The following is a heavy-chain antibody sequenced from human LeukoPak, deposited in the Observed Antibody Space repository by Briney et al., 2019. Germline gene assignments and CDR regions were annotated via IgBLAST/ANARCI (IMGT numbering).Heavy chain of an antibody. CDR3: ARDDGGYGLFDY. D-gene: IGHD5-12*01. CDR2: IYYSGST. CDR1: GGSISSSSYY. Sequence: SETLSLTCTVSGGSISSSSYYWGWIRQPPGKGLEWIGSIYYSGSTYYNPSLKSRVTISVDTSKNQFSLKLSSVTAADTAVYYCARDDGGYGLFDYWGQGALVTVSS. V-gene: IGHV4-39*07. J-gene: IGHJ4*02.